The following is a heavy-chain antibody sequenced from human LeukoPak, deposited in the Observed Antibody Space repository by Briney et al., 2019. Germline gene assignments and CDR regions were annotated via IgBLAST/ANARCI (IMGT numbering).Heavy chain of an antibody. D-gene: IGHD1-7*01. CDR3: ARESGVSGSTVDFDY. J-gene: IGHJ4*02. Sequence: SETLSLTCNVSGDSLGRYYWSWIRQPPGKTLEWLGHVYFSGVTTYNPSLKSRVTISVDTSKNQFSLRLNSVTAADTAVYYCARESGVSGSTVDFDYWGQGTLVTVSS. CDR2: VYFSGVT. CDR1: GDSLGRYY. V-gene: IGHV4-59*01.